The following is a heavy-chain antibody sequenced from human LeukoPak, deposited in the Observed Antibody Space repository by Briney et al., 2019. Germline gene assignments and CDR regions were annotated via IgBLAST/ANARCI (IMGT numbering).Heavy chain of an antibody. CDR2: ISYDGSNK. Sequence: GGSLRLSCAASGFTFSSYGMHWVRQAPGKGLEWVAVISYDGSNKYYADSVKGRFTISRDNSKNTLYLQMNSLRAEDTAVYYCAKGQSGGASPDYWGRGTLVTVSS. D-gene: IGHD1-26*01. V-gene: IGHV3-30*18. CDR1: GFTFSSYG. J-gene: IGHJ4*02. CDR3: AKGQSGGASPDY.